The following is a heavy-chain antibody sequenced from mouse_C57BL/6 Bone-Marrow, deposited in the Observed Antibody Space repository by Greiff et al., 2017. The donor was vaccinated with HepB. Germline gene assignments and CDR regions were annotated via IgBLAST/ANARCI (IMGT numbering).Heavy chain of an antibody. J-gene: IGHJ4*01. CDR1: GYAFSSSW. CDR2: IYPGDGDT. CDR3: AREGYYYGRSYDYAMDY. Sequence: VQLQQSGPELVKPGASVKISCKASGYAFSSSWMNWVKQRPGKGLEWIGRIYPGDGDTNYNGKFKGKATLTVDKSSSTAYMQLSSLTSEDSAVYFCAREGYYYGRSYDYAMDYWGQGTSVTVSS. D-gene: IGHD1-1*01. V-gene: IGHV1-82*01.